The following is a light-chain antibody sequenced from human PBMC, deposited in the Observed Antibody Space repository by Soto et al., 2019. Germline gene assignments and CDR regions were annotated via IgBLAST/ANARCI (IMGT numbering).Light chain of an antibody. CDR2: DDN. CDR3: GSWDSSLSAYV. Sequence: QSVLTQPPSVSAAPGLKVTSSCSGSSSTHGGNSVSPYHPLPGTPPKLLIYDDNKRPSGIPDRSSGSKSGTSATLGITGSQTGDEADYYCGSWDSSLSAYVLGTGTKVTVL. CDR1: SSTHGGNS. V-gene: IGLV1-51*01. J-gene: IGLJ1*01.